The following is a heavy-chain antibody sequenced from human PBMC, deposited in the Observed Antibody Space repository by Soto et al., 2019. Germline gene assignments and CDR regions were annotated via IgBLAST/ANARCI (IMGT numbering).Heavy chain of an antibody. V-gene: IGHV1-46*01. CDR1: GYTFTSYY. D-gene: IGHD3-3*01. Sequence: ASVKVSCKASGYTFTSYYMHWVRQAPGQGLEWMGIINPSGGSTSYAQKFQGRVTMTRDTSTSTVYMELSSLRSEDTAVYYCARDHDFWSGYYDQGYYYYGMDVWGQGTTVTVSS. CDR2: INPSGGST. CDR3: ARDHDFWSGYYDQGYYYYGMDV. J-gene: IGHJ6*02.